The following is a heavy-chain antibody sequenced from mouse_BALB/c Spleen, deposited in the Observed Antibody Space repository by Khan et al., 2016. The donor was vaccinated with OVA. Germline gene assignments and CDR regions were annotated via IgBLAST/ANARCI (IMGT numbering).Heavy chain of an antibody. D-gene: IGHD1-1*01. CDR1: GFTFSSYG. Sequence: EVKVEESGGGLVQPGGSLKLSCAASGFTFSSYGMSWVRQTPDKRLELVATINSNGGSTYYPDSVKGRFTISRDNAKNTLYLQMSSLKSEDTAMYYCASYYGSSYWYFDVWGAGTTVTVSS. CDR2: INSNGGST. CDR3: ASYYGSSYWYFDV. V-gene: IGHV5-6-3*01. J-gene: IGHJ1*01.